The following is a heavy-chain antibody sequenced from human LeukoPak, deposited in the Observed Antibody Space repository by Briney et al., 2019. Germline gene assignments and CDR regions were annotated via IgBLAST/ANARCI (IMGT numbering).Heavy chain of an antibody. CDR1: GGSISSDDYY. CDR3: ARHRIAVAGAFDI. D-gene: IGHD6-19*01. Sequence: YPSQTLSLTCTVSGGSISSDDYYWSWIRQPPGKGLEWIGYIYYSGSTYYNPALKSRVTISVDTYKNPLSLKLSSVTAADTAVYYCARHRIAVAGAFDIWGQGTMVTVSS. CDR2: IYYSGST. J-gene: IGHJ3*02. V-gene: IGHV4-30-4*01.